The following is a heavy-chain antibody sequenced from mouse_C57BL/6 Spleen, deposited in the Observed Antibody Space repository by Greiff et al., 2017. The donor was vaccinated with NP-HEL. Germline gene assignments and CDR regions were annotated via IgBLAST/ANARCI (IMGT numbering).Heavy chain of an antibody. D-gene: IGHD1-1*01. V-gene: IGHV1-69*01. Sequence: QVQLQQPGAELVMPGASVKLSCKASGYTFTSYWMHWVKQRPGQGLEWIGEIDPSDSYTNYNQKFKGKSTLTVDKSSSTAYMQLSSLTSEDSAVYYCARGIYDYGGFAYWGQGTLVTVSA. CDR2: IDPSDSYT. CDR1: GYTFTSYW. CDR3: ARGIYDYGGFAY. J-gene: IGHJ3*01.